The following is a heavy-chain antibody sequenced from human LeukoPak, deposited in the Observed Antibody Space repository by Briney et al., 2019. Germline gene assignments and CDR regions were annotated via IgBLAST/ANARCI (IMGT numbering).Heavy chain of an antibody. D-gene: IGHD3-16*01. J-gene: IGHJ6*02. V-gene: IGHV4-30-4*01. CDR3: ARDLGVGTFYYYGMDV. CDR2: IYYSGST. Sequence: SETLSLTCTVSGGSISSGDYYWSWIRQPPGKGLEWIGYIYYSGSTYYNPSLKSRVTISVDKSKNQFSLKLSSVTAADTAVYYCARDLGVGTFYYYGMDVWGQGTTVTVSS. CDR1: GGSISSGDYY.